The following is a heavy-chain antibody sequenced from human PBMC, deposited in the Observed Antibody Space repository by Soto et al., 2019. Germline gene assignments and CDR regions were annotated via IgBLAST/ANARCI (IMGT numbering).Heavy chain of an antibody. CDR2: IYSSGST. V-gene: IGHV4-59*01. CDR1: GGSISSYY. CDR3: ARVNYYDSSGYYYFLGGYSDY. Sequence: SETLSLTCTVSGGSISSYYWRCIRQPPGKGLEWIGYIYSSGSTNYNPSLKIRVTISVDTYKNQFSLKLSSVTAADTAVYYCARVNYYDSSGYYYFLGGYSDYWGQGTLVTVSS. D-gene: IGHD3-22*01. J-gene: IGHJ4*02.